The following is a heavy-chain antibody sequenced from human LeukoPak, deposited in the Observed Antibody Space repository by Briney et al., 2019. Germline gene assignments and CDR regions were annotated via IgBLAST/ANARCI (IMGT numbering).Heavy chain of an antibody. Sequence: PGGSLRLSCAGSGFTFSSYWMSWVRQAPGKGLEWVANIKQDGSEKYYVDSVKGRFTISRDNAKNSLYLQMNSLRAEDTAVYYCARVVRYNWNYKGRYYYYMDVWGKGTTVTISS. CDR3: ARVVRYNWNYKGRYYYYMDV. V-gene: IGHV3-7*01. CDR2: IKQDGSEK. CDR1: GFTFSSYW. D-gene: IGHD1-7*01. J-gene: IGHJ6*03.